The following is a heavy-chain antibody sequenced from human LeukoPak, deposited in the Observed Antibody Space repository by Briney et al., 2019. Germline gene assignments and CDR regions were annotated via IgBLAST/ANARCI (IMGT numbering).Heavy chain of an antibody. V-gene: IGHV3-33*01. Sequence: PGGGLRLSCAASGFIFSKYGMHWVRQALGKGLEWVAVIWDDGINKYYADSVKGGFAISRDNSKNSLYIQMNSLRAEDTAVYNCAREETIAARQGRYFDYWGQGTLVTVS. CDR3: AREETIAARQGRYFDY. CDR2: IWDDGINK. J-gene: IGHJ4*02. D-gene: IGHD6-13*01. CDR1: GFIFSKYG.